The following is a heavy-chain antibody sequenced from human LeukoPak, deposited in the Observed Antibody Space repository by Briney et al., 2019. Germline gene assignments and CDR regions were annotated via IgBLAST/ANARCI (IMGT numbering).Heavy chain of an antibody. Sequence: GGSLRLSCVGSGFTFSSYGKHWVRQAAGKGLEWVAFIRHDGSNEYYADSVKGRFTVSRDNSKNTLFLQMNSLRVEEMAVYYCAKEVHPYDSGTYYFDYWGRGTLVTVSS. J-gene: IGHJ4*02. CDR2: IRHDGSNE. V-gene: IGHV3-30*02. CDR1: GFTFSSYG. D-gene: IGHD3-10*01. CDR3: AKEVHPYDSGTYYFDY.